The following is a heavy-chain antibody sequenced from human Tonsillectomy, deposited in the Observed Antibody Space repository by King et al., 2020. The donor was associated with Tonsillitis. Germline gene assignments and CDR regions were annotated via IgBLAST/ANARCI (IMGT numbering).Heavy chain of an antibody. V-gene: IGHV3-30*18. CDR3: AKDGIAFSDWYFDL. CDR2: IAYDESYE. CDR1: GFTFSNYG. Sequence: VQLVESGGGVVQPGRSLRLSCAASGFTFSNYGMHWVRQAPGKGLEWVALIAYDESYENYADSVKGRFTISRDISKNTLYLEMNSLRVEDTAVYYCAKDGIAFSDWYFDLWGRGTLVTVSS. D-gene: IGHD1-14*01. J-gene: IGHJ2*01.